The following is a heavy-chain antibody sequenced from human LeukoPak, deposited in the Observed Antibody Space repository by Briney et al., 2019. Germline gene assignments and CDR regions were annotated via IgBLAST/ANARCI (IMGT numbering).Heavy chain of an antibody. V-gene: IGHV3-23*01. D-gene: IGHD2-2*01. Sequence: GGSLRLSCAASGFTFSSYAMNWVRQAPGKGLEWVSAISASGGSTYYTDSVKGRFTISRDNSKNTLYLQMNSLRAEDTAVYYCVGLSSSIVAVPAVKFDPWGQGTLVTVSS. J-gene: IGHJ5*02. CDR1: GFTFSSYA. CDR3: VGLSSSIVAVPAVKFDP. CDR2: ISASGGST.